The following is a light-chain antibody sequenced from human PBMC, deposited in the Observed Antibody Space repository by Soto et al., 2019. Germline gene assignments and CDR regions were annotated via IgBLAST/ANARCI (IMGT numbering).Light chain of an antibody. V-gene: IGLV2-8*01. Sequence: QSALTQPPSASGSPGQSVTISCTGTSSDVGGYNYVSWYQQHPGKAPKLMIYEVSKRPSGVPDRFSGSKSGNTASLTVSGLQAEDEADYYCSSYADSTLVVFGGGTKLTVL. CDR2: EVS. CDR3: SSYADSTLVV. J-gene: IGLJ2*01. CDR1: SSDVGGYNY.